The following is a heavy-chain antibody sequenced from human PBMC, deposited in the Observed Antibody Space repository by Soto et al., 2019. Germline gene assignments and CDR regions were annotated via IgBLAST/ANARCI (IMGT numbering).Heavy chain of an antibody. D-gene: IGHD2-2*01. CDR1: GYTFTSYA. V-gene: IGHV1-3*01. Sequence: ASVTVSCKASGYTFTSYAMHWVRQAPGQRLEWMGWINAGNGNTKYSQKFQGRVTITRDTSASTAYMELSSLRSEDTAVYYCARGEYQLPKTFDYWGQGTLVTVSS. CDR3: ARGEYQLPKTFDY. CDR2: INAGNGNT. J-gene: IGHJ4*02.